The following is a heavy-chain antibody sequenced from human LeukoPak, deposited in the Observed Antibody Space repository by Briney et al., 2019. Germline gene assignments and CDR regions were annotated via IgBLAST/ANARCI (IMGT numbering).Heavy chain of an antibody. CDR3: ARDNPTWGY. CDR2: IKQDGSEK. CDR1: GFTFSNYR. V-gene: IGHV3-7*01. J-gene: IGHJ4*02. D-gene: IGHD3-16*01. Sequence: GGSLRLSCAASGFTFSNYRMSWVHQAPGKGLEWVASIKQDGSEKDYVDSVKGRFTISRDNAKNSLYLQMNSLRVEDTAVYYCARDNPTWGYWGQGTLVIVSS.